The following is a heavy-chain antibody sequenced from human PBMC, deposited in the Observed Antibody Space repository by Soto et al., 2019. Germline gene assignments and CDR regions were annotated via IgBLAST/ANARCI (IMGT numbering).Heavy chain of an antibody. CDR3: AKDSLASAAPGNWFDP. Sequence: GGSLRLSCAASGFTFSGYAMSWVRQAPGSGLEWVAAITASGGTTHYADSVKGRFTISRDNSHNILYLQGNYLSAQDTGMYYCAKDSLASAAPGNWFDPWGQGTPVTVSS. CDR2: ITASGGTT. CDR1: GFTFSGYA. D-gene: IGHD6-25*01. J-gene: IGHJ5*02. V-gene: IGHV3-23*01.